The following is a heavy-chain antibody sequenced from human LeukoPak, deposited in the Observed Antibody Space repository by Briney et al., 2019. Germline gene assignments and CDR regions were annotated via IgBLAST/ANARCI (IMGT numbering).Heavy chain of an antibody. CDR1: GFTFSRYA. J-gene: IGHJ4*02. Sequence: PGGSLRLSCAASGFTFSRYAMHWVRQAPGKGLEWVASISYDGNIKYYADSVKGRFTISRDNSRNTLFLQMSGLRIDDTAVFYCARNLAGFVGATPLDYWGQGTLVTVSS. D-gene: IGHD1-26*01. CDR2: ISYDGNIK. V-gene: IGHV3-30*04. CDR3: ARNLAGFVGATPLDY.